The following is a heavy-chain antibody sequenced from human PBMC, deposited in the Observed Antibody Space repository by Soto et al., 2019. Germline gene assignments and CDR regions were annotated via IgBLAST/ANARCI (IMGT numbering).Heavy chain of an antibody. D-gene: IGHD3-10*01. CDR2: IYYSGST. Sequence: SETLSLTCTVSGGSISSYYWSWIRQPPGKGLEWIGYIYYSGSTNYNPSLKSRVTISVDTSKNQFSLKLSSVTAADTAVYYCARGGFTMVRGVIGYYYYGMDVWGQGTTVTVSS. V-gene: IGHV4-59*01. J-gene: IGHJ6*02. CDR1: GGSISSYY. CDR3: ARGGFTMVRGVIGYYYYGMDV.